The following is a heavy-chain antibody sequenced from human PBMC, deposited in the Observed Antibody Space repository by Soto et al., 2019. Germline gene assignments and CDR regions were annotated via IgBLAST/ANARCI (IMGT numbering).Heavy chain of an antibody. Sequence: SETLSLTCTVSGGSISSSSYYWGWIRQPPGKGLEWIGSIYYSGSTYYNPSLKSRVTISVDTSKNQFSLKLSSVTAADTAVYYCARHRAFHYYGSGPPYYYGMDVWGQGTTVT. CDR2: IYYSGST. CDR3: ARHRAFHYYGSGPPYYYGMDV. J-gene: IGHJ6*02. D-gene: IGHD3-10*01. V-gene: IGHV4-39*01. CDR1: GGSISSSSYY.